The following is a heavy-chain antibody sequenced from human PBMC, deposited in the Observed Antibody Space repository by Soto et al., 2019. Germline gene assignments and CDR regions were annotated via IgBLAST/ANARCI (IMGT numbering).Heavy chain of an antibody. CDR1: GYTFTSYG. D-gene: IGHD3-3*01. J-gene: IGHJ6*02. CDR2: ISAYNGNT. V-gene: IGHV1-18*04. CDR3: AREGYDFWSGYYSGYYYYGMDV. Sequence: ASVKVSCKASGYTFTSYGISWVRQAPGQGLEWMGWISAYNGNTNYAQKLQGRVTMTTDTSTSTAYMELRSLRSDDTAVYYCAREGYDFWSGYYSGYYYYGMDVWGQGTTVTVSS.